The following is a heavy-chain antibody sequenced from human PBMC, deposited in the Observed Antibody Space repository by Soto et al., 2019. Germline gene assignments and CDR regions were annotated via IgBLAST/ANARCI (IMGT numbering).Heavy chain of an antibody. CDR2: TYYRSKWYN. Sequence: SQTLSLTCAISGDSVSSNSAAWNWIRQSPSRGLEWLGRTYYRSKWYNDYAVSVKSRITINPDQSKNQFSLQLNSVTPEDTAVYYCARDRTRGRVYSSSSGSSYYYYGMDVWGQGTTVTVSS. V-gene: IGHV6-1*01. CDR1: GDSVSSNSAA. CDR3: ARDRTRGRVYSSSSGSSYYYYGMDV. D-gene: IGHD6-6*01. J-gene: IGHJ6*02.